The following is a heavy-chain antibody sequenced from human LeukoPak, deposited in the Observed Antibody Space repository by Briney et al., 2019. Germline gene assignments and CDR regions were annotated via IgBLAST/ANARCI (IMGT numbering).Heavy chain of an antibody. D-gene: IGHD3-3*01. Sequence: ASVKVSCKASGYTFTGYYMHWVRQAPGQGLEWMGWINPNSGGTNYAKKFQGRVTMTRDTSISTAYMELSSLRSEDTAVYYCARVLFRWIRNRIRFEADYFDYWGQGTLVTVSS. CDR3: ARVLFRWIRNRIRFEADYFDY. CDR1: GYTFTGYY. V-gene: IGHV1-2*02. CDR2: INPNSGGT. J-gene: IGHJ4*02.